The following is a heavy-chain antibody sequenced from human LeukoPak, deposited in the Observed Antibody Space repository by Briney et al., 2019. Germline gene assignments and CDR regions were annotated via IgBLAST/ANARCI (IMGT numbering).Heavy chain of an antibody. CDR2: IYYSGST. J-gene: IGHJ4*02. CDR1: GGSISSYY. V-gene: IGHV4-59*01. D-gene: IGHD3-16*01. Sequence: SETLSLTCTVSGGSISSYYWSWIRQPPGKGLEWIGYIYYSGSTNYNPSLKSRVTISVDTSKNQFSLKLSSVTAADTAVYYCARNKGGVHWNFDYWGQGTLVTVSS. CDR3: ARNKGGVHWNFDY.